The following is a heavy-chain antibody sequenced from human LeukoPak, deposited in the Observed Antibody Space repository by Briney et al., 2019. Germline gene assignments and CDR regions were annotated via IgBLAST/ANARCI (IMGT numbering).Heavy chain of an antibody. CDR2: ICTSGST. V-gene: IGHV4-4*09. Sequence: SETLSLTCTVSGGSISSYYWSWIRQPPGKGLEWIGYICTSGSTNYNPSLKSRVTISVDTSKNQFSLKLSSVTAADTAVYYCARHFGFHYYDSSGETYYYYYMDVWGKGTTVTVSS. CDR1: GGSISSYY. CDR3: ARHFGFHYYDSSGETYYYYYMDV. D-gene: IGHD3-22*01. J-gene: IGHJ6*03.